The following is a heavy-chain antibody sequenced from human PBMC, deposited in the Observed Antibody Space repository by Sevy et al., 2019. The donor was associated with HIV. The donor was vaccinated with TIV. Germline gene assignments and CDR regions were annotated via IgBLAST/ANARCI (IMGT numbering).Heavy chain of an antibody. D-gene: IGHD6-13*01. J-gene: IGHJ6*02. Sequence: GGSLRLSCAASGFTFSTYTMTWVRQAPGKGLEWVSAISGSAGSTYYADSVKGRFTISRDNSKNTLYLQMNSLRVEDTAVYYCAKGDSTFYGMDVWGQGTMVTVSS. CDR2: ISGSAGST. V-gene: IGHV3-23*01. CDR1: GFTFSTYT. CDR3: AKGDSTFYGMDV.